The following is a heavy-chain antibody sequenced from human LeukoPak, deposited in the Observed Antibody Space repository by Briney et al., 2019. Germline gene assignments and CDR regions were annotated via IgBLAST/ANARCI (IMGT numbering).Heavy chain of an antibody. CDR3: VRGNDYGGPHY. Sequence: GGSLRLSCAASGFTFSSYAMSWVRQAPGKGLVWVSRIDRDGSRINYADSVKGRFSISRDNGKNTLFLQMNSLRAEDAAVYYCVRGNDYGGPHYWGQGTLVTVSS. CDR1: GFTFSSYA. J-gene: IGHJ4*02. V-gene: IGHV3-74*01. D-gene: IGHD4-23*01. CDR2: IDRDGSRI.